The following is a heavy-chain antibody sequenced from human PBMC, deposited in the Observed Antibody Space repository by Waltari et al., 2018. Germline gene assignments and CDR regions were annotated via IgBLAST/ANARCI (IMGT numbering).Heavy chain of an antibody. CDR2: IHPNAGDI. Sequence: QVILKQSGAELKRPGASVKVSCETSGYIFTNFYLHWLRQAPGQGHEWIWRIHPNAGDIKKPQTFRYRVILTSDTSSNTAYMELRSLTIDDTAVYSCMGAPRFDYWGQGPLITVSS. V-gene: IGHV1-2*02. D-gene: IGHD3-16*01. J-gene: IGHJ4*02. CDR3: MGAPRFDY. CDR1: GYIFTNFY.